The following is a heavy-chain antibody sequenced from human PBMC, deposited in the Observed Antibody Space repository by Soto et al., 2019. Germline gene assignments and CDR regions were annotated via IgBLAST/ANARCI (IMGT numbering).Heavy chain of an antibody. Sequence: GGSLRLSCEASGFTFNTYSMHWVRQPPGKGLEWLAAIWYDGTQRYYADSVKGRFIISRDNSKKTLYLEMNSLRAEDTAVYYCARAGGTTVTGLWHFDSWGQGTLVTVSS. D-gene: IGHD4-17*01. J-gene: IGHJ4*02. CDR3: ARAGGTTVTGLWHFDS. CDR2: IWYDGTQR. CDR1: GFTFNTYS. V-gene: IGHV3-33*01.